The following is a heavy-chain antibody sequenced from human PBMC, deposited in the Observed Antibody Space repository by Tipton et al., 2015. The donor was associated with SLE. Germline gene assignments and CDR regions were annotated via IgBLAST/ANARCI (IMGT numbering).Heavy chain of an antibody. V-gene: IGHV4-59*11. CDR2: IYSSGTT. D-gene: IGHD3-22*01. J-gene: IGHJ4*02. Sequence: TLSLTCTVSGGSISGHYWSWIRQPPGKGLEWIGHIYSSGTTNYNPSLKSRVSISVDTAKNQFSLKLNSVTAADTAVYYCARESRDPDSGGYYFFFNYWGQGTLVTVSS. CDR1: GGSISGHY. CDR3: ARESRDPDSGGYYFFFNY.